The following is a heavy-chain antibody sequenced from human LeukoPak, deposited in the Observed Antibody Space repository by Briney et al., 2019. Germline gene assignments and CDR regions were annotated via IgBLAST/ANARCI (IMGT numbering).Heavy chain of an antibody. D-gene: IGHD3-3*01. Sequence: GGSLRLSCAASGFTFSSYAMSWVRQAPGKGLEWVSAISGSGGSTYYAASVKGRFTISRDNSKNTLYLQMNRLRAEDTAVYYCAKDSNRYYDFWSGYYFDYWGQGTLVTVSS. J-gene: IGHJ4*02. CDR3: AKDSNRYYDFWSGYYFDY. V-gene: IGHV3-23*01. CDR2: ISGSGGST. CDR1: GFTFSSYA.